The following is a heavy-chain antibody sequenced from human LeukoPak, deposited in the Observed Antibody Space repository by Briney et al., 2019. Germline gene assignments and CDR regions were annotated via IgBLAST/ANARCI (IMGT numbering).Heavy chain of an antibody. V-gene: IGHV4-39*01. J-gene: IGHJ4*02. CDR1: GGSISSSSYY. CDR2: IYYSGST. Sequence: PSETLSLTCTVSGGSISSSSYYWGWIRQPPGKGLEWIGSIYYSGSTYYNPSLKSRVTISVDTSKNQFSLKLSSVTAADTAVYYCARHQIVGYQQLDYWGQGTLVTVSS. D-gene: IGHD2-2*01. CDR3: ARHQIVGYQQLDY.